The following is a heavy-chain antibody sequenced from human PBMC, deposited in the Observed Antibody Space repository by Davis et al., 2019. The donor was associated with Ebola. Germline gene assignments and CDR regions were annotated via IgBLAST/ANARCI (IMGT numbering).Heavy chain of an antibody. CDR3: ARDTSSWYQHGMDV. J-gene: IGHJ6*02. V-gene: IGHV3-21*01. CDR1: GFTFSSYT. D-gene: IGHD6-13*01. Sequence: GESLKISCAASGFTFSSYTMNWVRQAPGKGLEWVSSISSRSSYIYYADSVKGRFTISRDNAKNSLYLHMNSLRVEDTAVYYCARDTSSWYQHGMDVWGQGTTVTVS. CDR2: ISSRSSYI.